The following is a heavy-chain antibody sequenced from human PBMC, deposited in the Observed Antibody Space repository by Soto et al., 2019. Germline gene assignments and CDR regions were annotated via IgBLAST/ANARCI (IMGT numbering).Heavy chain of an antibody. CDR1: GFTFRNYD. CDR2: ISAAGDP. CDR3: ARTDRYFYGLDV. V-gene: IGHV3-13*05. J-gene: IGHJ6*02. Sequence: EVQLVESGGGLVQPGGSLRLSCEASGFTFRNYDMHWVRQGTGKGLEWVSGISAAGDPDYADSVEGRFTISRENAQNSFFLQMNSRRVGDTAVYYCARTDRYFYGLDVWGQGTTVIVSS.